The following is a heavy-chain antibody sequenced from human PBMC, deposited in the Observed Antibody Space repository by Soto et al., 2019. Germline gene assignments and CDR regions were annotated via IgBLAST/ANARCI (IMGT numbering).Heavy chain of an antibody. D-gene: IGHD6-19*01. V-gene: IGHV3-23*01. CDR3: ARGRVAGGTNLNLYSLDV. CDR2: IRGSGGDT. CDR1: GFTFAAYA. J-gene: IGHJ6*02. Sequence: EVQLLESGGGLVQPGGSLRLSCAASGFTFAAYAMNWVRQAPGKGLEWVSVIRGSGGDTYYVDSVKGRFTISRDNSKNTLYLQMNSLRAEDTALYYCARGRVAGGTNLNLYSLDVWGQGTTATVSS.